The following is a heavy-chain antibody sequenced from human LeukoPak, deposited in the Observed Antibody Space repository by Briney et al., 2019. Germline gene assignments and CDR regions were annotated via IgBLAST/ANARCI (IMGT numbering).Heavy chain of an antibody. J-gene: IGHJ4*02. D-gene: IGHD3-10*01. CDR2: ISYDGSNK. Sequence: PGRSLRLSCVASGFIFDDYGMHWVRQAPGKGLEWVAVISYDGSNKYYADSVKGRFTISRDNSKNTLYLQMNSLRAEDTAVYYCAKVMVRGVNQWVFDYWGQGTLVTVSS. CDR3: AKVMVRGVNQWVFDY. CDR1: GFIFDDYG. V-gene: IGHV3-30*18.